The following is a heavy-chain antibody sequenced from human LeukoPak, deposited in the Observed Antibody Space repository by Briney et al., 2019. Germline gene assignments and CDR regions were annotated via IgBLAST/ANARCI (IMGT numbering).Heavy chain of an antibody. D-gene: IGHD3-10*01. J-gene: IGHJ4*02. CDR3: ARQVRYYYGSGSYVLFDY. CDR2: INHSGSA. CDR1: GGSFSGYY. Sequence: APETLCLTCAVSGGSFSGYYSSWIRQPPRKGLEWIGEINHSGSATYNPTLKSRVTISVDTSKNQFYLKLSSVTAADTAAYYCARQVRYYYGSGSYVLFDYWGQGTLVTVSS. V-gene: IGHV4-34*01.